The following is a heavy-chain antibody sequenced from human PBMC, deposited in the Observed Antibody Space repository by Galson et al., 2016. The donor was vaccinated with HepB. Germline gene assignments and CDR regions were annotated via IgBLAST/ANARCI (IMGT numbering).Heavy chain of an antibody. CDR3: ARGAGAGY. D-gene: IGHD3-10*01. CDR2: IKQDGGEK. J-gene: IGHJ4*02. CDR1: GFTVSSRY. V-gene: IGHV3-7*03. Sequence: SLRLSCAASGFTVSSRYMSWVRQAPGKGLEWVANIKQDGGEKYYVDSVKGRFTISRDNAKNSLYLQMSNLRAEDTAVYYCARGAGAGYWGQGTLVTVSS.